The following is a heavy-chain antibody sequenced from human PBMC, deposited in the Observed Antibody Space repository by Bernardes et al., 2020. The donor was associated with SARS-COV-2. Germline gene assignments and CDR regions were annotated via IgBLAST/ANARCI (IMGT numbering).Heavy chain of an antibody. CDR3: ARQDIGAIFGVVITPAGMDV. Sequence: SGTCTVSSGSFSSYYGSWIGQPPGKGLEWIGYIYYSGSTNYNPSLKSRVTISVDTSKNQFSLKLSSVTAADTAVYYCARQDIGAIFGVVITPAGMDVWGQGTTVTVSS. CDR2: IYYSGST. V-gene: IGHV4-59*08. D-gene: IGHD3-3*01. CDR1: SGSFSSYY. J-gene: IGHJ6*02.